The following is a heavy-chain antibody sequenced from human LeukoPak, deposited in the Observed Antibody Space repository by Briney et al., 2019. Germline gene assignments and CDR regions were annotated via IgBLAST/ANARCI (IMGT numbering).Heavy chain of an antibody. J-gene: IGHJ4*02. D-gene: IGHD3-22*01. CDR2: ISGGGGRT. V-gene: IGHV3-23*01. CDR1: GFTFSSYA. CDR3: AEGSYYDSSGYYYFDS. Sequence: GGSLRLSCAASGFTFSSYAMNWVRQAPGKGLEWVSGISGGGGRTYYADSVKGRFTISRDNSKNSLYLQMNSPRAEDTAAYYCAEGSYYDSSGYYYFDSWGQGTLVTVSS.